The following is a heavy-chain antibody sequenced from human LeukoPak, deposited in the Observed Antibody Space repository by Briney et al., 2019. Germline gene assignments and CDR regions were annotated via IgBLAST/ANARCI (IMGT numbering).Heavy chain of an antibody. V-gene: IGHV3-9*01. D-gene: IGHD6-19*01. CDR2: ISWNSGAI. CDR3: ASWPVGWYGEDS. Sequence: GGSLRLSCAVSGFTLDDYAMHWVRQASGKGLEWVSGISWNSGAIGYTDSVKGRFIISRDTPKNTLYLQMNSLRVEDTAVYYCASWPVGWYGEDSWGQGTLVTVSS. CDR1: GFTLDDYA. J-gene: IGHJ4*02.